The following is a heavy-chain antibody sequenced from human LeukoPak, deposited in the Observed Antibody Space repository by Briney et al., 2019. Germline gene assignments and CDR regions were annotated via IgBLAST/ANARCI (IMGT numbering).Heavy chain of an antibody. CDR1: GFTFNTEA. V-gene: IGHV3-23*01. D-gene: IGHD1-26*01. Sequence: PGGSLRLSCTASGFTFNTEAMTWVRQAPGKGLEWVSTISDSGGTTYYTDSVKGRFTISRGNSKKIVSLQMSSLRAEDTALYYCAKGLGFLPQFDYWSQGSLVAVSS. CDR2: ISDSGGTT. J-gene: IGHJ4*02. CDR3: AKGLGFLPQFDY.